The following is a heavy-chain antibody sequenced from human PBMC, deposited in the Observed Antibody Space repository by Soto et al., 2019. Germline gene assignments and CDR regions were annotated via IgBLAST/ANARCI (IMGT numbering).Heavy chain of an antibody. CDR3: ARDFWSGYYFDY. CDR1: GYTLTSHY. J-gene: IGHJ4*02. D-gene: IGHD3-3*01. Sequence: ASVKVSCKASGYTLTSHYMHWVRQAPGQGLEWMGLINPSDGSTSYAHKFQGRVTVTRDTSTSTVYMELSSLRSEDAAVYFCARDFWSGYYFDYWGQGTLVTVSS. V-gene: IGHV1-46*01. CDR2: INPSDGST.